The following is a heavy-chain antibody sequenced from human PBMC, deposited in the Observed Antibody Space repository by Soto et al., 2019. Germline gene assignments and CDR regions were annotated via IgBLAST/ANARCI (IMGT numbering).Heavy chain of an antibody. J-gene: IGHJ4*02. Sequence: EVQLVESGGGLVLPGGSLRLSCAASGFSFSTYWMHWVRQVPGKGLVWVSRINSDGSRTSYSDSVKGRFTISRDTANNTLYLQMNSLRAEDTAVYYCARDSTDYDFWSGYYRYWGQGTLVTVSS. CDR3: ARDSTDYDFWSGYYRY. V-gene: IGHV3-74*01. CDR2: INSDGSRT. CDR1: GFSFSTYW. D-gene: IGHD3-3*01.